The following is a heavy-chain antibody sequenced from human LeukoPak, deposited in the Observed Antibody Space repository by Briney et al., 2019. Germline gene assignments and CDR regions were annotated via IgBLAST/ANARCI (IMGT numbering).Heavy chain of an antibody. V-gene: IGHV3-53*01. CDR2: IYSGGST. CDR3: ASTTDVAVAGTQLYFDY. D-gene: IGHD6-19*01. CDR1: GFTVSSNY. J-gene: IGHJ4*02. Sequence: PGGSLRLSCAASGFTVSSNYMSWVRQAPAKGLEWVAGIYSGGSTYYADSVKGRFTISSDNSKNTLYLQMNSLGAEDTAVYYCASTTDVAVAGTQLYFDYWGQGTLVTVSS.